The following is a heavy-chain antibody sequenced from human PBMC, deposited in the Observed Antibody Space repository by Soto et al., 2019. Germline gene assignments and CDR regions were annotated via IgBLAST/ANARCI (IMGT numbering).Heavy chain of an antibody. CDR2: IWYDGSNK. Sequence: GGSLRLSCAASGFTFSSYGMHWVRQAPGKGLEWVAVIWYDGSNKYYADSVKGRFTISRDNSKNTLYLQMNSLRAEDTAVYYCARVVGAARYNGMDVWGQGTTVTVSS. D-gene: IGHD6-6*01. J-gene: IGHJ6*02. V-gene: IGHV3-33*01. CDR3: ARVVGAARYNGMDV. CDR1: GFTFSSYG.